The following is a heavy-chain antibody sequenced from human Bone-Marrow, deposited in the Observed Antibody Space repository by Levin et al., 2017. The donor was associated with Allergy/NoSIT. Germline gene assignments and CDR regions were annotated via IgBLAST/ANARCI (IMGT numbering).Heavy chain of an antibody. CDR2: ISDSGNT. CDR1: GFTLSSYA. D-gene: IGHD3-3*01. V-gene: IGHV3-23*01. Sequence: GGSLRLSCAASGFTLSSYAMSWVRQAPGKGLEWVSSISDSGNTYYADSVKGRFAISRDNSNNTLCLQMNSLRVEDTAVYYCVTSKTLEGSDIWGRGTMVTVS. J-gene: IGHJ3*02. CDR3: VTSKTLEGSDI.